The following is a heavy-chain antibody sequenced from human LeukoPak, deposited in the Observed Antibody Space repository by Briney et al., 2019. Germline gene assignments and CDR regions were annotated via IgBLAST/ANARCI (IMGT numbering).Heavy chain of an antibody. CDR2: VRSDGTTK. CDR3: AKDQPRAYFDS. J-gene: IGHJ4*02. CDR1: GFTFSSYA. D-gene: IGHD2-2*01. V-gene: IGHV3-30*02. Sequence: GRSLRLSCAASGFTFSSYAMHWVRQAPGKGLEWVAFVRSDGTTKYYTDSVKGRFTISRDNSKNTMYLQMNSLRAEDTAVYYCAKDQPRAYFDSWGQGTLVTVSS.